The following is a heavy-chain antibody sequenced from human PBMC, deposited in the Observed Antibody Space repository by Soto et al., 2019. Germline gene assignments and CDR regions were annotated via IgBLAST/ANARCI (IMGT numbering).Heavy chain of an antibody. D-gene: IGHD3-22*01. J-gene: IGHJ6*02. Sequence: SETLSLTCTVSGGSISSYYWSWIRQPPGKGLEWIGYIYHSGSTNYNPSLKSRVTISVDKSTNQFSLKLTSVTAADTAVYYCARTSYYDSSGYYGMDVWGQGTTVTVSS. CDR1: GGSISSYY. CDR3: ARTSYYDSSGYYGMDV. V-gene: IGHV4-59*12. CDR2: IYHSGST.